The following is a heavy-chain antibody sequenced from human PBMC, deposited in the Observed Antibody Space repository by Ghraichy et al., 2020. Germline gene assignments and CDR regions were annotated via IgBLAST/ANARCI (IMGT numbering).Heavy chain of an antibody. V-gene: IGHV3-23*01. J-gene: IGHJ4*02. Sequence: GGSLRLSCAASGFTFSSYAMSWVRQAPGKGLEWVSPISGSGGSTYYAHSVKGRFTISRDNSKNKLYLQMNSLRAEDTAVYYCAKPPVVTAGYFDYWGQGTLVTVSS. CDR1: GFTFSSYA. D-gene: IGHD2-21*02. CDR3: AKPPVVTAGYFDY. CDR2: ISGSGGST.